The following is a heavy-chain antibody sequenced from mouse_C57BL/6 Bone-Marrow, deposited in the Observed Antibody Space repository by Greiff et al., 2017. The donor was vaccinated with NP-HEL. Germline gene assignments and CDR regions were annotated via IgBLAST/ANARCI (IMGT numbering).Heavy chain of an antibody. CDR3: ARTLLRSYWYFDV. CDR1: GYTFTSYW. Sequence: QVQLQQPGAELVKPGASVKLSCKASGYTFTSYWMQWVKQRPGQGLEWIGEIDPSDGYTNYNQKFKGKATLTVDTSSSTAYMQLSSLTSEDSAVYYCARTLLRSYWYFDVWGTGTTVTVSS. D-gene: IGHD1-1*01. CDR2: IDPSDGYT. V-gene: IGHV1-50*01. J-gene: IGHJ1*03.